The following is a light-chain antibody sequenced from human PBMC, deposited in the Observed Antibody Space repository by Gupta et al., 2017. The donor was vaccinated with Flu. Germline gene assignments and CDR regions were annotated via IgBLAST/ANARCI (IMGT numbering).Light chain of an antibody. Sequence: GQTARINCGGNDIESKSVHWYQQKPGQAPVLVVYNDNDRPSGIPERFSGSNSGNTATLTISRVEAGDEADYYCQVWASGTYQLGFGGGTKLTVL. J-gene: IGLJ3*02. CDR1: DIESKS. CDR2: NDN. V-gene: IGLV3-21*02. CDR3: QVWASGTYQLG.